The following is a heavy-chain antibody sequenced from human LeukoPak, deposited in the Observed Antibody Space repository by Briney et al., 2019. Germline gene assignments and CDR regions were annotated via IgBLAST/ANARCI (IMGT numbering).Heavy chain of an antibody. D-gene: IGHD6-25*01. J-gene: IGHJ4*02. CDR1: GGSISSYY. V-gene: IGHV4-59*08. Sequence: SETLSLTCTVSGGSISSYYWSWIRQPPGKGLEWIGYIYYSGSTNYNPSLKSRVTISVDTSKNQFSLKLSSVTAADTAVYYCARRAAWDYFDYWGQGTLVTVSS. CDR2: IYYSGST. CDR3: ARRAAWDYFDY.